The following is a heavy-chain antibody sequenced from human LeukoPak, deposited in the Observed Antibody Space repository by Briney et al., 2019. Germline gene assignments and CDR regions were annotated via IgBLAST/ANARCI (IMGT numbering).Heavy chain of an antibody. V-gene: IGHV3-23*01. CDR3: AKDMIVLGFASDFDY. CDR2: IRNSGSGT. CDR1: GFTFSTYT. J-gene: IGHJ4*02. Sequence: LPGGSLRLSCAASGFTFSTYTMSWVRQAPGKGLEWVSTIRNSGSGTYYADSVKGRFTISRDDSRNTLYLQMNSLRAEDTAVYYCAKDMIVLGFASDFDYWGQGTLVTVSS. D-gene: IGHD3-22*01.